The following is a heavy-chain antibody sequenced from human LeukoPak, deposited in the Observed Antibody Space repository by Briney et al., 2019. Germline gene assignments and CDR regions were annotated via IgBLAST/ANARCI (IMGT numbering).Heavy chain of an antibody. J-gene: IGHJ4*02. CDR1: GGSISSSSYY. V-gene: IGHV4-39*01. CDR3: ARQVAAAGTEYFDY. Sequence: PSETLSLTCTVSGGSISSSSYYWGWIRQPPGKGLEWIGSIYYSGSTYYNPSLKSRVTISVDTSKNQFSLKLSSVTAADTAVYYCARQVAAAGTEYFDYWGQGTLVTVS. CDR2: IYYSGST. D-gene: IGHD6-13*01.